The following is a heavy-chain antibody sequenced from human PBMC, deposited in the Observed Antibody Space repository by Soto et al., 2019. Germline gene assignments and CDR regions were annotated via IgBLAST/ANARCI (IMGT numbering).Heavy chain of an antibody. J-gene: IGHJ4*02. CDR1: GFTFSNYA. V-gene: IGHV3-30-3*01. Sequence: PGGSLRLSCAASGFTFSNYAMHWVRQAPGKGLEWVAVISYDGSNKYYADSVKGRLTISRDNSKITLSLQMNSLRAEDTAVYFCARDHSYGSGITYVVYLCQG. CDR3: ARDHSYGSGITYVVY. CDR2: ISYDGSNK. D-gene: IGHD3-10*01.